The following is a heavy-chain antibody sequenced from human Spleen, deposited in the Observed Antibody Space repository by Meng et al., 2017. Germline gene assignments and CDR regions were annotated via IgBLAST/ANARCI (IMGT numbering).Heavy chain of an antibody. J-gene: IGHJ4*02. CDR2: INHSSST. D-gene: IGHD4-11*01. Sequence: QVQQQQVGEGLLKPSETLSLTCGVSGGSFSDYYWSWIRQPRGKWLEWIGEINHSSSTNYNQSLESRATRSVDTSQNNLSLKLSSVTAADSAVYYCARGPTTMAHVFDYWGQGTLVTVSS. CDR3: ARGPTTMAHVFDY. CDR1: GGSFSDYY. V-gene: IGHV4-34*01.